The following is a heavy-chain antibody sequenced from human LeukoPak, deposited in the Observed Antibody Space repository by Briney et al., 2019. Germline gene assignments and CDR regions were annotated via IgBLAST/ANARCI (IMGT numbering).Heavy chain of an antibody. D-gene: IGHD5-18*01. CDR2: IYYSGNT. CDR3: ARRRPDSVMGERFDY. CDR1: GGSISTYY. V-gene: IGHV4-59*08. Sequence: SETLSLTCAVSGGSISTYYWTWIRQPPGKGLEWIGYIYYSGNTNYNPSLKSRVTISLDTSKNQFSLKLSSMPAADTAVYYCARRRPDSVMGERFDYWGQGALVTVPS. J-gene: IGHJ4*02.